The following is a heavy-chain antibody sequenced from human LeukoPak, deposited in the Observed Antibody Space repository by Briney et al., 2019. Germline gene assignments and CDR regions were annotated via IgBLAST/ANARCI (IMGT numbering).Heavy chain of an antibody. CDR3: ARERDGRFFDY. J-gene: IGHJ4*02. D-gene: IGHD5-24*01. CDR1: GLTFRSYW. Sequence: GGSLRLSSAVSGLTFRSYWMSWVRQAPGMGLEWVDNINQGGSEKYFVDSVKGRFTISRDNAKNSLHLQMDSLRADDTAVYYCARERDGRFFDYWGQGTLVTVSS. CDR2: INQGGSEK. V-gene: IGHV3-7*01.